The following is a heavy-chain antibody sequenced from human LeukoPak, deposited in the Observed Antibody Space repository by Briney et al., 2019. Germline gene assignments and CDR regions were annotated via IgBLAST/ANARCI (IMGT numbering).Heavy chain of an antibody. J-gene: IGHJ4*02. Sequence: SVKVSCKASGGTFSSYAITWVRQAPGQGLEWMGRIIPILGIGNYAQKFQGRVTITADKSTSTAYMELSSLRSEDTAVYYCARRTTVTPDYWGQGTLVTVSS. V-gene: IGHV1-69*04. CDR3: ARRTTVTPDY. D-gene: IGHD4-17*01. CDR1: GGTFSSYA. CDR2: IIPILGIG.